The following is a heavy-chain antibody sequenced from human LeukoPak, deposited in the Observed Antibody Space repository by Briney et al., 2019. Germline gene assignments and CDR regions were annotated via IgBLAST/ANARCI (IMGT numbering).Heavy chain of an antibody. CDR2: ISAYNGNT. CDR1: GYTFTIYG. J-gene: IGHJ4*02. CDR3: ARGRGIAAAGSSFDY. Sequence: ASVNVSCKASGYTFTIYGISWVRQAPGQGLEWMGWISAYNGNTNYAQKLQGRVTMTTDTSTSTAYMELRSLRSDDTAVYYCARGRGIAAAGSSFDYWGQGTLVTVSS. V-gene: IGHV1-18*04. D-gene: IGHD6-13*01.